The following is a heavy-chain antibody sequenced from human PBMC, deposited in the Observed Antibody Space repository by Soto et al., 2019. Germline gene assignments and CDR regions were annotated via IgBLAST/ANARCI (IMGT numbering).Heavy chain of an antibody. D-gene: IGHD2-15*01. J-gene: IGHJ4*02. CDR2: IYAGGDT. CDR3: ARGLGFCSGGACYEY. V-gene: IGHV3-53*01. Sequence: GGSLRLSCAASGFSVSDNYVTWVHQAPGKGLEWVSVIYAGGDTFYADSVKGRFTISRDTSENMVYLQMRSLTVEDTAVYHCARGLGFCSGGACYEYWGQGTVVTVSS. CDR1: GFSVSDNY.